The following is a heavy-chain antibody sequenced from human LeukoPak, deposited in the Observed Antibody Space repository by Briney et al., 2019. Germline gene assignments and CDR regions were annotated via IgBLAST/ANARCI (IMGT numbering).Heavy chain of an antibody. CDR3: ARDGYDFWSGYPTTVDF. CDR2: ISSSSNTL. CDR1: GFTFSTYA. J-gene: IGHJ4*02. Sequence: GGSLRLSCAASGFTFSTYAMNWVRQAPGKGLEWVSYISSSSNTLYYADSVQGRFTISRDSANNSLYLQMNSLRAEDTAVYYCARDGYDFWSGYPTTVDFWGQGTLVTVSS. D-gene: IGHD3-3*01. V-gene: IGHV3-48*01.